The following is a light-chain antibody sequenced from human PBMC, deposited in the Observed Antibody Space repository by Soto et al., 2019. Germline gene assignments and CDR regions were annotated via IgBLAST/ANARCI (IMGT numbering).Light chain of an antibody. CDR1: QTISRY. CDR2: SAS. V-gene: IGKV1-39*01. J-gene: IGKJ5*01. Sequence: DIQMTQSPSSLSASVGDRVTITCRASQTISRYLNWYQQRPGKAPNLLIYSASSLQSGVPSRFSGSGSGTEFTFTVSNLQPEDFASYYCQQYDNLPITVGQVKRLEIK. CDR3: QQYDNLPIT.